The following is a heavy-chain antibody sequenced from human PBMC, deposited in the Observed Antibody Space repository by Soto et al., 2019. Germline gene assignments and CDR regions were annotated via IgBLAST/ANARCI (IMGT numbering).Heavy chain of an antibody. V-gene: IGHV4-34*01. J-gene: IGHJ6*03. CDR2: INHSGST. CDR1: GGSFSGYY. D-gene: IGHD4-4*01. CDR3: ARENSNYRYYYYYMDV. Sequence: SETLSLTCAVYGGSFSGYYWSWIRQPPGKGLEWIGEINHSGSTNYNPSLKSRVTIPVDTSKNQFSLKLSSVTAADTAVYYCARENSNYRYYYYYMDVWGKGTTVTVSS.